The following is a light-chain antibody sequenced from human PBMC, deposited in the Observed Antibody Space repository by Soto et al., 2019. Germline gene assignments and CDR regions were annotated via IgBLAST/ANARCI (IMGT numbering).Light chain of an antibody. Sequence: DIQMTQSPSSLSASVGDRVTITCRASQGISTYLNCYQQKPGKAPTLLIYAASSLQSGVPSRFSGSGSETDFTLTISSLQPEDFATYSCQQSYSTTWTFGQGTKVEIK. V-gene: IGKV1-39*01. CDR3: QQSYSTTWT. CDR1: QGISTY. CDR2: AAS. J-gene: IGKJ1*01.